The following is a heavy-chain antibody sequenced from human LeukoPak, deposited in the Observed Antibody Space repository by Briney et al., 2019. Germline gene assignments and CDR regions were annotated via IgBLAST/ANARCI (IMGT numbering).Heavy chain of an antibody. J-gene: IGHJ5*02. V-gene: IGHV1-58*01. Sequence: ASVKVSCKASGFTFTSSAVQWVRQARGQRLEWIGWIVVCSGNTNYAQKFQERVTITRDMSTSTAYMELSSLRSEDTAVYYCAADRRVDILTGYYRPYWFDPWGQGTLVTVSS. CDR2: IVVCSGNT. CDR3: AADRRVDILTGYYRPYWFDP. D-gene: IGHD3-9*01. CDR1: GFTFTSSA.